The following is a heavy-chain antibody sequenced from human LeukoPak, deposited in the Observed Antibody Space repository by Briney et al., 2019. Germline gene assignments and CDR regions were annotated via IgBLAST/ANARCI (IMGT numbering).Heavy chain of an antibody. D-gene: IGHD3-10*01. CDR1: GGSFSGYY. CDR2: INHSGST. V-gene: IGHV4-34*01. CDR3: ARRQRLLWFGELSPDAFDI. Sequence: PSETLSLTCAVYGGSFSGYYWSWIRQPPGKGLEWIGEINHSGSTNYNPSLKSRVTISVDTSKNQFSLKLSSVTAADTAVYYCARRQRLLWFGELSPDAFDIWGQGTMVTVSS. J-gene: IGHJ3*02.